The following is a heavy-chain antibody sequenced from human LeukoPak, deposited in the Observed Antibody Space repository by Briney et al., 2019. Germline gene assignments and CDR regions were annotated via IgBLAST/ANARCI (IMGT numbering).Heavy chain of an antibody. V-gene: IGHV3-7*01. CDR1: GFTFNRDW. D-gene: IGHD6-19*01. CDR2: IKEDGSEK. CDR3: ATKEPSTSGWSY. Sequence: GGSLRLSCTASGFTFNRDWTAWVRQAPGKGLEWLANIKEDGSEKNYVDSVKGRFTMSRDNAENSVYLQMNDLRAEDTGVYYCATKEPSTSGWSYWGQGTLVTVSS. J-gene: IGHJ4*02.